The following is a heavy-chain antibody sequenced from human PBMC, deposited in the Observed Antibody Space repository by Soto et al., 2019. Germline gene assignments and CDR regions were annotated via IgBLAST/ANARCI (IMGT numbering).Heavy chain of an antibody. J-gene: IGHJ4*02. Sequence: QVQLVESGGGVVQPGRSLRLSCAASGFTFSSYAMHWVRQAPGKGLEWVAVISYDGSNKYYADSVKGRFTISRDNSKNTLYLQMNSLRAEDTAVYYCARDWVGWRNLDYWGQGTLVTVSS. D-gene: IGHD3-16*01. CDR1: GFTFSSYA. CDR2: ISYDGSNK. CDR3: ARDWVGWRNLDY. V-gene: IGHV3-30-3*01.